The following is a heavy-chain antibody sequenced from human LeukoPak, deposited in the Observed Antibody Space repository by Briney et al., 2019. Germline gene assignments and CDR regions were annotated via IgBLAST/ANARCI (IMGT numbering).Heavy chain of an antibody. CDR1: GGSFSGYY. CDR3: ASARGYSGYDTSRYYYYGMDV. Sequence: SETLSLTCAVYGGSFSGYYWSWIRQPPGKGLEWIGEINHSGSTNYNPSPKSRVTISVDTSKNQFSLKLSSVTAADTAVYYCASARGYSGYDTSRYYYYGMDVWGQGTTVTVSS. J-gene: IGHJ6*02. V-gene: IGHV4-34*01. D-gene: IGHD5-12*01. CDR2: INHSGST.